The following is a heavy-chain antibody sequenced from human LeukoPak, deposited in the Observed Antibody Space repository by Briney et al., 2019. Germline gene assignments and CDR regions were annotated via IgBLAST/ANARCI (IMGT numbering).Heavy chain of an antibody. D-gene: IGHD1-26*01. CDR2: ISYDGSNK. J-gene: IGHJ4*02. CDR3: AREWNGAGATTPYFDY. Sequence: PGGSLRLSCAASGFTFSSYAMHWVRQAPGKGLEWVAVISYDGSNKYYADSVKGRFTISRDNSKNTLYLQMNSLRAEDTAVYYCAREWNGAGATTPYFDYWGQGTLVTVSS. V-gene: IGHV3-30-3*01. CDR1: GFTFSSYA.